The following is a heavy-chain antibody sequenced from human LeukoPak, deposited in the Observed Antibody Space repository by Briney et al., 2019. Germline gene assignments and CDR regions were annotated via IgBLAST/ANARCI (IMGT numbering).Heavy chain of an antibody. V-gene: IGHV4-59*01. CDR2: IYYSGST. CDR3: ARQVGATIGLLDY. J-gene: IGHJ4*02. Sequence: SETLSLTCTVSGGSISSYYWSWIRQPPGKGLEWIGYIYYSGSTNYNPSLKSRVTISVDTSKNQFSLKLSSVTAADTAVYYCARQVGATIGLLDYWGQGTLVTVSS. D-gene: IGHD1-26*01. CDR1: GGSISSYY.